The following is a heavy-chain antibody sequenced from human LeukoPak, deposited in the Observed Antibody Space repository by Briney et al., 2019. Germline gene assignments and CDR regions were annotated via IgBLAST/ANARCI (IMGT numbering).Heavy chain of an antibody. CDR1: GFTFSSYG. CDR2: ISYDGSNK. V-gene: IGHV3-30*18. J-gene: IGHJ4*02. D-gene: IGHD3-10*01. Sequence: GGSLRLSCAASGFTFSSYGMHWVRQAPGKGLEWVAVISYDGSNKYYADSVKGRFTISRDNSKNTLYLQMNSLRAEDTAVYYCSKPPVRGVIPDYWGQGTLVTVSS. CDR3: SKPPVRGVIPDY.